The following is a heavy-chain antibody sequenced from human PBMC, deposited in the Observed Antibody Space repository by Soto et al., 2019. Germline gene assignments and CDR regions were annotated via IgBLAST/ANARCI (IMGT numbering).Heavy chain of an antibody. CDR3: AKFFVETGGSSGWPWSFHF. CDR2: ISDTGGTT. Sequence: GGSLRLSCAASGFTFSSYAMSWVRQAPGKGLEWVSAISDTGGTTYYADSVKGRFTISRDNSRNKLHLQMNSLRAEDTAIYYCAKFFVETGGSSGWPWSFHFWGQGTLVTVSA. CDR1: GFTFSSYA. V-gene: IGHV3-23*01. J-gene: IGHJ4*02. D-gene: IGHD6-25*01.